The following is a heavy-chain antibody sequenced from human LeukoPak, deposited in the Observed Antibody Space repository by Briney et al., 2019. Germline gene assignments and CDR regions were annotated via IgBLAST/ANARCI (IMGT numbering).Heavy chain of an antibody. D-gene: IGHD6-13*01. CDR1: GFTFSSYS. CDR2: ISSSSSYI. Sequence: GGSLRLSCAASGFTFSSYSMNWVRQAPGKGLEWVSSISSSSSYIYYADSVKGRFTISRDNAKNSLYLQMNSLRAEDTAVYYCARWASDANSSSWPYYFDYWGQGTLVTVSS. J-gene: IGHJ4*02. V-gene: IGHV3-21*01. CDR3: ARWASDANSSSWPYYFDY.